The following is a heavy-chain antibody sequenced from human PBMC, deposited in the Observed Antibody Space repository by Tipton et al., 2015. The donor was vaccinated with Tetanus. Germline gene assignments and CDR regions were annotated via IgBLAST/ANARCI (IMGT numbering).Heavy chain of an antibody. Sequence: QMQLVQSGAEVRKPGASVKVSCKTSGYSFSKYGVTWARQAPGQGLEWLGWISTSSGKTYYAQKFRGRATMTTDTSTGTAHLELGGLRSDDTAIYYCSRDQGSTISPYYSDYWGQGTLVTVTA. J-gene: IGHJ4*02. D-gene: IGHD5/OR15-5a*01. CDR2: ISTSSGKT. CDR3: SRDQGSTISPYYSDY. V-gene: IGHV1-18*01. CDR1: GYSFSKYG.